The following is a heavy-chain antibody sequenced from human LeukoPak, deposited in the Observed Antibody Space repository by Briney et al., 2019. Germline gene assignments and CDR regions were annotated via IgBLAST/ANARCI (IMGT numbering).Heavy chain of an antibody. CDR2: IIPILGIA. V-gene: IGHV1-69*04. CDR1: GGTFSSYA. D-gene: IGHD3-10*01. Sequence: ASVKVSCKASGGTFSSYAISWVRQAPGQGLEWMGRIIPILGIANYAQKFQGRVTITADKSTSTAYMELSSLRSEDTAVYYCARDPGGSGSSIGIDWFDPWGQGTLVTVSS. J-gene: IGHJ5*02. CDR3: ARDPGGSGSSIGIDWFDP.